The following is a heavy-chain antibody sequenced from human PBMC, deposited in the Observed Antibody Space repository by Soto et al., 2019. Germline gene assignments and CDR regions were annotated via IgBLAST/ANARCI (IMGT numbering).Heavy chain of an antibody. CDR2: IISISGRT. V-gene: IGHV1-69*01. Sequence: QVQLLQSGAEVKRPGSSVKVSCEASGGTFSSLGFTWVQQAPGQGLEWMGGIISISGRTTFAQKFQGRVTITADESTRATYMELTTLTSDDTAMYYCATRSTQGRWLEFADYWGQGTLVTVSS. D-gene: IGHD5-12*01. J-gene: IGHJ4*02. CDR1: GGTFSSLG. CDR3: ATRSTQGRWLEFADY.